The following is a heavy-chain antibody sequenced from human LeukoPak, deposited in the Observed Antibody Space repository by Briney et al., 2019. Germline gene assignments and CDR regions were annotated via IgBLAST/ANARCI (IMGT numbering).Heavy chain of an antibody. CDR2: IYYSGST. CDR1: GGSISSSSYY. D-gene: IGHD6-19*01. J-gene: IGHJ4*02. Sequence: SETLSLTCTVSGGSISSSSYYWGWIRQPPGKGLEWIGSIYYSGSTYYNPSLKSRVTISVDTSKNQFSLKLSPVTAADTAVYYCARRIAVAGVPFDYWGQGTLVTVSS. V-gene: IGHV4-39*01. CDR3: ARRIAVAGVPFDY.